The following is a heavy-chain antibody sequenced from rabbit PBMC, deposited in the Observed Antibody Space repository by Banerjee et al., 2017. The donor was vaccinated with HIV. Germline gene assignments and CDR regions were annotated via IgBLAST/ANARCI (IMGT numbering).Heavy chain of an antibody. CDR2: IYTSSGAT. CDR3: ARDLTGVTGWNFNL. CDR1: GSDISSNA. D-gene: IGHD7-1*01. Sequence: QEQLVESGGGLVQPEGSLTLTCKASGSDISSNAMCWVRQAPGKGPEWIGCIYTSSGATYYASWAKGRFTISKTSWTTVTLQMTSLTAADTATYFCARDLTGVTGWNFNLWGPGTLVTVS. J-gene: IGHJ4*01. V-gene: IGHV1S47*01.